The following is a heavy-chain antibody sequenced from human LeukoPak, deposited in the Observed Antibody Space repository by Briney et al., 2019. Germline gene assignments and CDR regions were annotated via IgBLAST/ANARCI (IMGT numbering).Heavy chain of an antibody. CDR3: ARDLYRDSLPVSWFDP. CDR2: ISDYNGNT. D-gene: IGHD4-11*01. Sequence: ASVKVSCKASGYTFTSYGISWVRQAPGQGLEWMGWISDYNGNTNYAQKLQGRVTMNTDTSTSTAYMELRSLRSDDTAVYYCARDLYRDSLPVSWFDPWGQGTLVTVSS. J-gene: IGHJ5*02. V-gene: IGHV1-18*01. CDR1: GYTFTSYG.